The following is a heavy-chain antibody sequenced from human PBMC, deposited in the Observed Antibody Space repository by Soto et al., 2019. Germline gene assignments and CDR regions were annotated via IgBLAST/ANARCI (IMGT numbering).Heavy chain of an antibody. V-gene: IGHV1-69*13. CDR1: GGTFSSYA. D-gene: IGHD6-19*01. Sequence: XVKVSFKASGGTFSSYAISCVRHAPGQGLEWMGGIIPIFGTANYAQKFQGRVTITADESTSTAYMELSSLRSEDTAVYYCARSKARYSSGSDFDYWGQGTLVTVSS. J-gene: IGHJ4*02. CDR3: ARSKARYSSGSDFDY. CDR2: IIPIFGTA.